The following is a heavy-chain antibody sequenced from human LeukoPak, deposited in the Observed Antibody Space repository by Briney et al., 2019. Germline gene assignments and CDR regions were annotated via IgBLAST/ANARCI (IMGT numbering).Heavy chain of an antibody. CDR1: GGSIGSSY. CDR2: IYYSGTT. J-gene: IGHJ4*02. V-gene: IGHV4-59*08. Sequence: SETLSLTCSVSGGSIGSSYWSWIRQPPGKGLEWIGYIYYSGTTNYNPSLKSRVTISVDTSKNQFSLKLNSVTAADAAVYYCARHHCGGGDCYPTYYFDYWGQGTLVTVSS. CDR3: ARHHCGGGDCYPTYYFDY. D-gene: IGHD2-21*02.